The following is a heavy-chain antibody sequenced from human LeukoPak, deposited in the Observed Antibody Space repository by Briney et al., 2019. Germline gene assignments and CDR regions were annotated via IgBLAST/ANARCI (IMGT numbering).Heavy chain of an antibody. D-gene: IGHD3-22*01. V-gene: IGHV4-34*01. CDR2: INHSGST. CDR3: ARGPRDYDRSGVLDS. J-gene: IGHJ4*02. CDR1: GGSFSGYY. Sequence: KPSETLSLTCAVYGGSFSGYYWSWIRQPPGKGLEWIGEINHSGSTNYNPSLKSRVTISVDTSKNQFSLKLSSVTAADTAVYYCARGPRDYDRSGVLDSWGQGTLVTVSS.